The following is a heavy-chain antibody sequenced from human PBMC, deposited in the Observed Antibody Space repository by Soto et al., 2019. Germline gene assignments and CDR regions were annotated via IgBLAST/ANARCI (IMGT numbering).Heavy chain of an antibody. CDR1: GITVSSNF. J-gene: IGHJ3*02. CDR2: IYSAGKT. CDR3: ARQLFDAFDI. D-gene: IGHD5-18*01. V-gene: IGHV3-53*01. Sequence: EVQLVESGGGLIQPGESLTLSCAASGITVSSNFMNWVRQAPGKGLEWVSVIYSAGKTYYANSVKGRFVISRDNSKNTLFLQMNNLRAADTAVYYCARQLFDAFDIWGQGTMVTVSS.